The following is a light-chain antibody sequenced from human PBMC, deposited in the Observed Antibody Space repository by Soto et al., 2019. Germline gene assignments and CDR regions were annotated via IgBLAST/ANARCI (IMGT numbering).Light chain of an antibody. V-gene: IGKV1-5*01. J-gene: IGKJ1*01. CDR2: DAS. Sequence: DIQMTQSPSSLSASVGDRVTITCRASQSISSYLNWYQQKPGKAPKLLIYDASSLESGVPSRFSGSGSGTEFTLTISSLQPDDFATYYCQQYNSYCTFGQGTKVDIK. CDR1: QSISSY. CDR3: QQYNSYCT.